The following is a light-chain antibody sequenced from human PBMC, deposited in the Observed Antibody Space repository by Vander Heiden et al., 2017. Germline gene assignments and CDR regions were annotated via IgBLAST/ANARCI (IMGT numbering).Light chain of an antibody. CDR1: ALPKQY. CDR3: QSADSNGTYPNWV. Sequence: SYELTQPPSVSVSPGQTARITCSGDALPKQYAYWYQQKPGQAPVLVIYIDSERPSGIPERFSGSSSGTTVTLTISGVQAEDEADDYCQSADSNGTYPNWVFGGGTKLTVL. V-gene: IGLV3-25*03. J-gene: IGLJ3*02. CDR2: IDS.